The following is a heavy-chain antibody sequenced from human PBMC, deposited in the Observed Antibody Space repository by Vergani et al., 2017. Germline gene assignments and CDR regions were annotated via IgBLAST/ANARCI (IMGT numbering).Heavy chain of an antibody. D-gene: IGHD2-15*01. CDR2: MDYSGST. J-gene: IGHJ4*02. Sequence: QVQLQESGPGLVKPSETLSLTCTVSGDSVISTDYHLGWIRQPPGKGLEWIGVMDYSGSTSYNPSLESRISISFETPKNQFSLRLTSVTAADTAVYYCASKRGACRAAYCHSYDFWGPGTLVGVSS. CDR1: GDSVISTDYH. V-gene: IGHV4-39*01. CDR3: ASKRGACRAAYCHSYDF.